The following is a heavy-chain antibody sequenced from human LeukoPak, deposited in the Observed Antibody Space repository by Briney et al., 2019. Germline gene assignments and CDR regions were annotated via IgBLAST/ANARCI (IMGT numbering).Heavy chain of an antibody. V-gene: IGHV3-11*04. D-gene: IGHD3-10*01. CDR2: ISSIGTTI. CDR3: AREYFGDFSLGVDYMDV. Sequence: PGGSLRLSCAASGFTFSSYWMSWIRQAPGKGLEWVSYISSIGTTIYYAESVKGRFTISRDNAKNSLYLQMNSLRAEDTAVYYCAREYFGDFSLGVDYMDVWGKGTTVTVPS. CDR1: GFTFSSYW. J-gene: IGHJ6*03.